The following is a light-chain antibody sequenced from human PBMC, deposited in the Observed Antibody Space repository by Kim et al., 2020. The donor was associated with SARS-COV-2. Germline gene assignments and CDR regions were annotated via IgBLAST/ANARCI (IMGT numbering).Light chain of an antibody. CDR2: RDT. Sequence: GQKVTISCSGNSSNIESNYVYWFHQVPGAAPTLVIYRDTQRPSGVPARFSGSKSGTSVSLAISGLRSEDEGDYYCATWDDSLSGRVFGGGTQLTVL. J-gene: IGLJ3*02. CDR3: ATWDDSLSGRV. V-gene: IGLV1-47*01. CDR1: SSNIESNY.